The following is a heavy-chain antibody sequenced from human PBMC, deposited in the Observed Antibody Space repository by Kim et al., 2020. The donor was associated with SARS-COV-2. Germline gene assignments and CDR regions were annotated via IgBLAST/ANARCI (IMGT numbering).Heavy chain of an antibody. CDR1: GFTFSSYE. CDR2: ISSSGSTI. CDR3: ARGFSYGLGMDV. V-gene: IGHV3-48*03. Sequence: VGSLRLFCAASGFTFSSYEMNWVRQAPGKGLEWVSYISSSGSTIYYADSVKGRFTISRDNARDSLYLQMNSLRAEDTAVYYCARGFSYGLGMDVWGQGTTVTVSS. D-gene: IGHD3-3*01. J-gene: IGHJ6*02.